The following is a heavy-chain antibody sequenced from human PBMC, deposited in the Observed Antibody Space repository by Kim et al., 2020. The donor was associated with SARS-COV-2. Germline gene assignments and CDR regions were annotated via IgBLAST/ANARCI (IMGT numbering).Heavy chain of an antibody. J-gene: IGHJ4*02. D-gene: IGHD3-22*01. V-gene: IGHV3-20*01. Sequence: GGSLRLSCAASGFTFDDYGMSWVRQAPGKGLEWVSGINWNGGSTGYADSVKGRFTISRDNAKNSLYLQMNSLRAEDTALYHCARVPANYYDSSGYYPFDYWRQGTLVTVSS. CDR3: ARVPANYYDSSGYYPFDY. CDR2: INWNGGST. CDR1: GFTFDDYG.